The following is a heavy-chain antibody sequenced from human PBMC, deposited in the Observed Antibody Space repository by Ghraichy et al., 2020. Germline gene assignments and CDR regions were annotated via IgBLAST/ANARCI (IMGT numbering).Heavy chain of an antibody. CDR2: IYYSGST. CDR1: GGSIRSGGYY. J-gene: IGHJ4*02. CDR3: ARATLYYGSGSLGPKIDY. Sequence: SETLSLTCTVSGGSIRSGGYYWSWIRQHPGKGLEWIGYIYYSGSTYYNPSLKSRVTISVDTSKNEFSLKLSSVTAADTAVYYCARATLYYGSGSLGPKIDYWGQGTLVTVSS. D-gene: IGHD3-10*01. V-gene: IGHV4-31*03.